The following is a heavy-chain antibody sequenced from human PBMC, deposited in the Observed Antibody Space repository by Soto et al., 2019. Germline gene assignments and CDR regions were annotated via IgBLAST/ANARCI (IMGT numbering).Heavy chain of an antibody. V-gene: IGHV3-23*01. CDR1: GFTFNNYA. CDR2: ITDSGDDT. J-gene: IGHJ4*02. CDR3: AKLGSSSWSPHYYFDY. Sequence: GGSLRLSCAASGFTFNNYAMGWGRQAPGKGLEWVSAITDSGDDTYYIGSVKGRFTISRDNSKSTLYLQMNSLRAEDTAIYYCAKLGSSSWSPHYYFDYWGQGTLVTVSS. D-gene: IGHD2-2*01.